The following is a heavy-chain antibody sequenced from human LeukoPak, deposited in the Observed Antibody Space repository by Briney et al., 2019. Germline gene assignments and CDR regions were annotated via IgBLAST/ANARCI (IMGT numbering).Heavy chain of an antibody. J-gene: IGHJ3*02. CDR1: GFTLSRYT. CDR2: IWYDGSNK. CDR3: ARDALGARGIGGGFDI. V-gene: IGHV3-33*01. Sequence: GRSLSLSCAPSGFTLSRYTMHWVSQAPGKGLEWVAIIWYDGSNKYYADSVKGRFTISRDNSKNTLYLQMNSLRAEDTAVYDCARDALGARGIGGGFDIWGQGTMVTVSS. D-gene: IGHD3-10*01.